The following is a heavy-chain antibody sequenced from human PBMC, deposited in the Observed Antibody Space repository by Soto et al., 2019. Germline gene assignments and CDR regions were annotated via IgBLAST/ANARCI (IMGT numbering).Heavy chain of an antibody. CDR2: IYWDDDK. D-gene: IGHD3-3*01. J-gene: IGHJ4*02. CDR1: GFSLTTSGVG. CDR3: AHRVLRTVFGVVTTTAIYFDF. V-gene: IGHV2-5*02. Sequence: QITLNESGPTQVKPRQNLTLTCTFSGFSLTTSGVGVGWIRQSPGKAPEWLALIYWDDDKRYSPSLKSRLTITKDTSKNQVVLTMADLDPADTATYYCAHRVLRTVFGVVTTTAIYFDFWGQGTPVAVSS.